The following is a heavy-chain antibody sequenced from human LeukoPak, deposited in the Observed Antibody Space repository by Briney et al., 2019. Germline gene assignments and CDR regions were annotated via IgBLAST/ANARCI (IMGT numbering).Heavy chain of an antibody. Sequence: SGPTLVNPTQTLTLTCTFSGFSLSTSGVGVGWIRQPPGKALEWLALIYWDDDKRCSPSLKSRLTITKDTSKNQVVLTMTNMAPVDTATYYCAHRRKYYYDTSGYRGAFDIWGQGTMVTVSS. D-gene: IGHD3-22*01. J-gene: IGHJ3*02. V-gene: IGHV2-5*02. CDR1: GFSLSTSGVG. CDR2: IYWDDDK. CDR3: AHRRKYYYDTSGYRGAFDI.